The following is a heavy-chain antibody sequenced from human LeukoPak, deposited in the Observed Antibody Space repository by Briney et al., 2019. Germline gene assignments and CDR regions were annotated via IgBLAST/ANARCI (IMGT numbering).Heavy chain of an antibody. D-gene: IGHD6-6*01. J-gene: IGHJ6*03. CDR1: GYTFTGYY. CDR3: AIDLPYSSSSGPYSYYMDV. Sequence: ASVKVSCKASGYTFTGYYMHWVRQAPGQGLEWMGRINPQSGGRKYARNFQGRVTMTRDTSISTVYMELSRLRSDDTAAYYCAIDLPYSSSSGPYSYYMDVWGKGTTVTVSS. CDR2: INPQSGGR. V-gene: IGHV1-2*06.